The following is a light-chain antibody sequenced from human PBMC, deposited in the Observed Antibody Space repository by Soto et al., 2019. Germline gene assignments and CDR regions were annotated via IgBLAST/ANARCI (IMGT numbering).Light chain of an antibody. CDR3: SSYAGFNTYVV. V-gene: IGLV2-8*01. Sequence: QSVLTQPPSASGSPGQSVTISCTGTSSDVGGYNYVSWYQQYPGKAPKLMIYEVTKRPSGVPDRFSGSKSGNTASLTVSGLQAEDEADYYCSSYAGFNTYVVFGGGTKLTVL. CDR2: EVT. J-gene: IGLJ2*01. CDR1: SSDVGGYNY.